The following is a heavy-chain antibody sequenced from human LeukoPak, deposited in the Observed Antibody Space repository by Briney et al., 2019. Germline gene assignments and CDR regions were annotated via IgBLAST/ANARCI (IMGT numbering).Heavy chain of an antibody. CDR1: GGTFSSYA. D-gene: IGHD5-12*01. CDR2: IIPIFGTA. Sequence: SVKVSCKASGGTFSSYAISWVRQAPGQGLEWMGGIIPIFGTANYAQKFLGRVSMTADTSTSTAYMELRSLTSDDTAVYYCARSGRGTYYYFDLWGQGTLVTVSS. CDR3: ARSGRGTYYYFDL. J-gene: IGHJ4*02. V-gene: IGHV1-69*06.